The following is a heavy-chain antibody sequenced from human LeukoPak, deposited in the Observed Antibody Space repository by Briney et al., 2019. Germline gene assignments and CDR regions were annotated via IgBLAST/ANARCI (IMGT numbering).Heavy chain of an antibody. CDR3: ASSGYCSSTSCYDLVY. Sequence: GGSLRLSCAASGFTFSSYAMSWVRQAPGKGLEWVAVIWYDGSNKYYADSVKGRFTISRDNSKNTLYLQMNSLRAEDTAVYYCASSGYCSSTSCYDLVYWGQGTLVTVSS. CDR1: GFTFSSYA. V-gene: IGHV3-33*08. J-gene: IGHJ4*02. CDR2: IWYDGSNK. D-gene: IGHD2-2*01.